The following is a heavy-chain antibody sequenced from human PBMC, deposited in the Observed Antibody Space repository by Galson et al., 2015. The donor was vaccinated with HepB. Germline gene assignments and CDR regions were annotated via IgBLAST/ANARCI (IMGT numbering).Heavy chain of an antibody. CDR1: GFTFSSSW. Sequence: SLRLSCAASGFTFSSSWMSWVRQAPGKGLEWVANINEDGSEKYYVDSVKGRFTISRDNAKNSLHLQMNSLRAEDTAVYYCATRRYYFDYWGQGTLVTVSS. CDR2: INEDGSEK. J-gene: IGHJ4*02. D-gene: IGHD2-2*01. V-gene: IGHV3-7*03. CDR3: ATRRYYFDY.